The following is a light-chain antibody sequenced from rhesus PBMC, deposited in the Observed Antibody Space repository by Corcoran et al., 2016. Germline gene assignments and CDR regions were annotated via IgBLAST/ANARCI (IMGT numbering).Light chain of an antibody. J-gene: IGLJ1*01. CDR3: SSFSGTNIYI. Sequence: QAALTQPPSVSGSPGQSVTITCTGTNNDVGTYDFVSWYQQHPGTAPKVMIYEVSKRPSGVSDRFSGSKPGETASLTISGLQADDEADYFCSSFSGTNIYIFGIGTRLTVL. V-gene: IGLV2-23*02. CDR2: EVS. CDR1: NNDVGTYDF.